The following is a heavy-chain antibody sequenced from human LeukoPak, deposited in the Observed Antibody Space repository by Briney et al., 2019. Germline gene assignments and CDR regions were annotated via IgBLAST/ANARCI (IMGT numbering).Heavy chain of an antibody. D-gene: IGHD2-8*02. J-gene: IGHJ6*03. CDR2: IFYRGNT. V-gene: IGHV4-39*01. CDR1: GGSITSSDYY. CDR3: ARLRGAYCTGAVGHYHYYVDV. Sequence: SETLSLTCSVSGGSITSSDYYWGWIRQPPGKGLEWGGIIFYRGNTYHNPSFKRRVTMSVDTSKNQFSLNLRSVTAADTAVYYCARLRGAYCTGAVGHYHYYVDVWGKGTAVAVSS.